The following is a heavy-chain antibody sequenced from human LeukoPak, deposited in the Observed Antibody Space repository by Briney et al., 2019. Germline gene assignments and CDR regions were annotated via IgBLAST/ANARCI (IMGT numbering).Heavy chain of an antibody. CDR3: AREMGYYDSSAHYYYAMDV. Sequence: GASVKVSCKASGYTFTSYGISWVRQAPGQGPEWMGWISAYNGNTKYAQKLQGGVTMATDTSTSTAYMELRSLRSDDTAVYYCAREMGYYDSSAHYYYAMDVWGQGTTVTVSS. J-gene: IGHJ6*02. V-gene: IGHV1-18*01. CDR1: GYTFTSYG. CDR2: ISAYNGNT. D-gene: IGHD3-22*01.